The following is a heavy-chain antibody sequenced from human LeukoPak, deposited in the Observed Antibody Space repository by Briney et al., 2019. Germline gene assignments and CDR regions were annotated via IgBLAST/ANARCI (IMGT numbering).Heavy chain of an antibody. CDR2: VSGSGSST. J-gene: IGHJ4*02. V-gene: IGHV3-23*01. Sequence: GGSLRLSCAASGFTFSSYAMSWVRQAPGKGLEWVSVVSGSGSSTNYADSVKGRFTISRDNSKNTLYLQMNSLRAEDTAVYYCASAVIAAAGSVEHYWSQGTLVTVSS. CDR3: ASAVIAAAGSVEHY. CDR1: GFTFSSYA. D-gene: IGHD6-13*01.